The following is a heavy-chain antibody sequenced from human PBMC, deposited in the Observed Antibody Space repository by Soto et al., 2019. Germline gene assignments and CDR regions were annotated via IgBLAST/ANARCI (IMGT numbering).Heavy chain of an antibody. J-gene: IGHJ4*02. V-gene: IGHV3-23*01. CDR1: GFTFSFYA. Sequence: PWGSLRLSCVASGFTFSFYAMTWVRQAPGKGLEWVSIISGSGDSTLYADSVKGRFTISRDNSKNTLYLQMNSLRAEDTAVYYCAFDFWGQGTLVNVSS. CDR2: ISGSGDST. CDR3: AFDF.